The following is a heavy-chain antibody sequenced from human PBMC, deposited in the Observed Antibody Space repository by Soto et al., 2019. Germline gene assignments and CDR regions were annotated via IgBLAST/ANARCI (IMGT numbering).Heavy chain of an antibody. CDR2: IKDGGLT. CDR1: GGSLSVYY. Sequence: QVQLQQWGAGLLKLSETLSLTCFVYGGSLSVYYWSWIRQPPGKGLEWIGEIKDGGLTNYSPSLKSRAIISVDRPKNQFSLKLHSVTAADTAVYYCARGQEGVVATHWDQGSLVTVSS. CDR3: ARGQEGVVATH. V-gene: IGHV4-34*01. J-gene: IGHJ4*02. D-gene: IGHD5-12*01.